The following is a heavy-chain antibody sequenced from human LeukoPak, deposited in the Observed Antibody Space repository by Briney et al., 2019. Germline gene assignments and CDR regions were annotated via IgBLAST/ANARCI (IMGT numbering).Heavy chain of an antibody. D-gene: IGHD2-2*01. Sequence: SETLSLTCAVYGGSFSGYYWSWIRQPPGKGLEWIGEINHSGSTNYNPSLKSRVTISVDTSKNQFSLKLSSVTAADTAAYYCARGSCSSTSCYGYYYYGMDVWGQGTTVTVSS. J-gene: IGHJ6*02. CDR2: INHSGST. CDR3: ARGSCSSTSCYGYYYYGMDV. V-gene: IGHV4-34*01. CDR1: GGSFSGYY.